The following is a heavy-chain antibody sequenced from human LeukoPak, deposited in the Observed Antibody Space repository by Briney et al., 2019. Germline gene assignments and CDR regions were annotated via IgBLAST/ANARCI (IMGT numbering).Heavy chain of an antibody. CDR1: GFTFSSYS. Sequence: PGGSLRLSCAASGFTFSSYSMNWVRQAPGKGLELVSSISSSSSYIYYADSVKGRFTISRDNAKNSLYLQMNSLRAEDTAVYYCARGYCSGGSCPSNSEFDYWGQGTLVTVSS. CDR2: ISSSSSYI. CDR3: ARGYCSGGSCPSNSEFDY. V-gene: IGHV3-21*01. D-gene: IGHD2-15*01. J-gene: IGHJ4*02.